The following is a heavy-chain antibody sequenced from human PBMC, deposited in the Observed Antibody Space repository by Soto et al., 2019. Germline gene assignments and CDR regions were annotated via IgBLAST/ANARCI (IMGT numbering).Heavy chain of an antibody. V-gene: IGHV1-69*13. D-gene: IGHD6-13*01. J-gene: IGHJ4*02. CDR2: IIPIFGTA. CDR1: GGTFSSYA. Sequence: SVKVSCKASGGTFSSYAISWVRQAPGQGLEWMGGIIPIFGTANYAQKFQGRVTITADESTSTAYMELSSLRSEDTAVYYCARQVAAAGNVFDYWGQGTLVTVSS. CDR3: ARQVAAAGNVFDY.